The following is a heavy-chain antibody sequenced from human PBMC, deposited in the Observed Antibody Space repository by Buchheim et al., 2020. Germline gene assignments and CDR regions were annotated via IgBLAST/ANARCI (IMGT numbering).Heavy chain of an antibody. V-gene: IGHV3-48*01. CDR2: ISSNSGNI. CDR1: GFTLSTYI. D-gene: IGHD3-3*01. CDR3: AKQYYDFLGGYCFDY. Sequence: EVHLVESGGGLVQLGGSLRLSCAASGFTLSTYIMNWVRRAPGKGLEWLSYISSNSGNIYYADSVKGRFTISRDNAKNSLYLQMNSLRAEDTAVYYCAKQYYDFLGGYCFDYWGQGTL. J-gene: IGHJ4*02.